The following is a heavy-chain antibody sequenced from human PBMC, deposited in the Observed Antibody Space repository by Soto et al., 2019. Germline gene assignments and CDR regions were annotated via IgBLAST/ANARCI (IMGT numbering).Heavy chain of an antibody. CDR3: ARSYYDSSGYRYFDY. D-gene: IGHD3-22*01. J-gene: IGHJ4*02. CDR1: GGSISSYY. V-gene: IGHV4-4*07. CDR2: IYTSGST. Sequence: KPSETLSLTCTVSGGSISSYYWSWIRQPAGKGLEWIGRIYTSGSTNYNPSLKSRVTMSVDTSKNQFSLKLSSVTAADTAVYYCARSYYDSSGYRYFDYWGQGTLVTVSS.